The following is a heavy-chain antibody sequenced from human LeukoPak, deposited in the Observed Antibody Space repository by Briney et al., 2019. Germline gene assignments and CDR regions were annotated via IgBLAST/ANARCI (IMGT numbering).Heavy chain of an antibody. J-gene: IGHJ4*02. CDR2: ISASGGST. V-gene: IGHV3-23*01. Sequence: PGRSLRLSCAASGFTIRTYAMTGVRQGPGKDLEWISTISASGGSTYYADSVKGRFTISRDTSKNTLYLQMNSLRAEDTAIYYCAKADGPDYGDYSFDYWGQGTLVTVSS. CDR1: GFTIRTYA. CDR3: AKADGPDYGDYSFDY. D-gene: IGHD4-17*01.